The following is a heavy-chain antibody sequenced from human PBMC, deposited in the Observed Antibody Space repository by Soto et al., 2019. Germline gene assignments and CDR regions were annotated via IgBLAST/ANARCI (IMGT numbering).Heavy chain of an antibody. Sequence: SETLSLTCTVSGGSISSYYWSWLRQPPGKGLEWIGYIYYSGSTNYNPSLKSRVTISVDTSKNQFSLKLSSVTAADTAVYYCARVTTVTKWFDPWGQGTLVTVS. J-gene: IGHJ5*02. CDR3: ARVTTVTKWFDP. CDR2: IYYSGST. V-gene: IGHV4-59*01. D-gene: IGHD4-4*01. CDR1: GGSISSYY.